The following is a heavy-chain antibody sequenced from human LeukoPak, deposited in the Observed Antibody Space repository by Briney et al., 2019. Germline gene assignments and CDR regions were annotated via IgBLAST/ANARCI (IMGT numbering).Heavy chain of an antibody. V-gene: IGHV3-30*02. CDR2: IRYDGSNK. D-gene: IGHD1-26*01. CDR1: GFTFSSYV. CDR3: AKGRGWEASYYYYYMDV. J-gene: IGHJ6*03. Sequence: GGSLRLSCAASGFTFSSYVMHWVRQAPGKGLEWVAFIRYDGSNKYYTDSVKGRFTISRDNSKNTLYLQMNSLRAEDTAVYYCAKGRGWEASYYYYYMDVWGKGTTVTISS.